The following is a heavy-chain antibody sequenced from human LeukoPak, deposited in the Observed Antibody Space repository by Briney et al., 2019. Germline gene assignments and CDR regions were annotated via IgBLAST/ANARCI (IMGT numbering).Heavy chain of an antibody. V-gene: IGHV3-23*01. D-gene: IGHD4/OR15-4a*01. CDR3: ARDQSGSGANPFN. CDR1: GFTFSSYG. J-gene: IGHJ4*02. CDR2: ISGSGGST. Sequence: PGGSLRLSCAASGFTFSSYGMSWVRQAPGKGLEWVSAISGSGGSTYYADSVKGRFTISRDNSKNTLYLQMDSLKAEDTAVYYCARDQSGSGANPFNWGQGTLVTVSS.